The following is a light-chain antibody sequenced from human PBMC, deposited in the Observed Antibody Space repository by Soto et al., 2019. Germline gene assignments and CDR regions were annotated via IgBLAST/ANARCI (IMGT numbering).Light chain of an antibody. V-gene: IGLV1-47*01. CDR1: SSNIGSNF. CDR2: RDT. CDR3: AAWDDSPSAHLV. Sequence: QSVLTQPPSASGTSGQRVTISCSGSSSNIGSNFVYWYQQLPGTAPKLLVYRDTQRPSGVPDRFSGYKSGSSASLAINGLRSDDEADYYCAAWDDSPSAHLVFGGGTKVTVL. J-gene: IGLJ2*01.